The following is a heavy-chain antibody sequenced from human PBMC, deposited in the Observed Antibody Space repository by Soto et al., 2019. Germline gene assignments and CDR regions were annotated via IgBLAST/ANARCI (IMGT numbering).Heavy chain of an antibody. CDR3: ARDFGIAVAGRGIDY. Sequence: GESLKISCAASGFTFSSYSMNWVRQAPGKGLEWVSYISSSSSTIYYADSVKGRFTISRDNAKNSLYLQMNSLRDEDTAVYYCARDFGIAVAGRGIDYWGQGTLVTVSS. J-gene: IGHJ4*02. CDR1: GFTFSSYS. D-gene: IGHD6-19*01. CDR2: ISSSSSTI. V-gene: IGHV3-48*02.